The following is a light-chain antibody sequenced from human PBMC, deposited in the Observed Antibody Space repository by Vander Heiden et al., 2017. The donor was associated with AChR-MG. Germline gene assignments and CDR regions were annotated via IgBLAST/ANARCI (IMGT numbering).Light chain of an antibody. V-gene: IGLV1-51*01. CDR1: SPNIGTNM. Sequence: QSFLSQPPSVSASPGQKVTILCSGSSPNIGTNMVSWYQQLPESVPKLLISDNSGRPSGISDRLSNSKAGSAATLVISGLQAADEGDYYCATWDNSRNAVIFGGGTKLTVL. CDR3: ATWDNSRNAVI. J-gene: IGLJ2*01. CDR2: DNS.